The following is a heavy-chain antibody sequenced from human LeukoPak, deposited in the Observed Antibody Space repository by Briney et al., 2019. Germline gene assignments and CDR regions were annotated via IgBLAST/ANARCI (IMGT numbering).Heavy chain of an antibody. CDR1: GYSFTSYW. Sequence: GESLQISCKGSGYSFTSYWIGWVRQMPGKGLEWMGIIYPGDSDTRYSPSFQGQVTISADKSISTAYPQWSSLKASDTAMYYCATHSIVGATRGYYFDYWGQGTLVTVSS. V-gene: IGHV5-51*01. J-gene: IGHJ4*02. D-gene: IGHD1-26*01. CDR3: ATHSIVGATRGYYFDY. CDR2: IYPGDSDT.